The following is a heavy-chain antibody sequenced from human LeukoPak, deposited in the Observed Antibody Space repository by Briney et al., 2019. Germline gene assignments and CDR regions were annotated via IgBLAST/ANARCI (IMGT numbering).Heavy chain of an antibody. J-gene: IGHJ3*02. CDR3: ATDALRAANAFDI. D-gene: IGHD3-10*01. CDR2: IYPGDSDT. CDR1: GYSFTSYW. V-gene: IGHV5-51*01. Sequence: GESLQISCKGSGYSFTSYWIGWVRQMPGKGLEWMGIIYPGDSDTRYSPSFQGQVTISVDKSISTAYLQWSSLKASDTAMYYCATDALRAANAFDIWGQGTMVTVSS.